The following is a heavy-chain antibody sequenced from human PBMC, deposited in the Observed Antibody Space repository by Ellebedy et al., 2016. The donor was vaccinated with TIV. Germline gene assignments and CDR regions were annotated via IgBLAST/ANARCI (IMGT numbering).Heavy chain of an antibody. CDR2: INPNSGGT. D-gene: IGHD1-26*01. J-gene: IGHJ4*02. CDR1: GYTFIGYY. V-gene: IGHV1-2*02. CDR3: ARGGSGGYPDPVDY. Sequence: ASVKVSCKASGYTFIGYYMHWVRQAPGQGLEWMGWINPNSGGTNYAQKFQGRVTMTRDTSISTAYMELSRLRSDDTAVYYCARGGSGGYPDPVDYWGQGTLVTVSS.